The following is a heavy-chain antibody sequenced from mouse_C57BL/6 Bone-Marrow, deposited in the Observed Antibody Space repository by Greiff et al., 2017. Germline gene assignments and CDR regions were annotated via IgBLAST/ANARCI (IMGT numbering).Heavy chain of an antibody. D-gene: IGHD4-1*01. CDR3: ARSKNWDSWFAY. V-gene: IGHV1-54*01. CDR1: GYAFTNYL. Sequence: QVQLQQSGAELVRPGTSVKVSCKASGYAFTNYLIEWVKQRPGQGLEWIGVINPGGGGTNYNEKVKGKVTLTADKSSSTAYMQLSSLTSEDSAVYFCARSKNWDSWFAYWGQGTLVTVSA. CDR2: INPGGGGT. J-gene: IGHJ3*01.